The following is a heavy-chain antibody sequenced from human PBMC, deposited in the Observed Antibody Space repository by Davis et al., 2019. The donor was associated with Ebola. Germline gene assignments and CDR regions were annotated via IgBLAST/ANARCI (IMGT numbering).Heavy chain of an antibody. D-gene: IGHD4-17*01. Sequence: PGGSLRLSCAASGFTVSSNYMSWVRQAPGKGLEWVSVIYSGGSTYYADSVKGRFTISRDNSKNTLYLQMNSLRAEDTAVYYCARVIEEGDYGDYGPPDWGQGTLVTVSS. CDR3: ARVIEEGDYGDYGPPD. V-gene: IGHV3-53*01. CDR1: GFTVSSNY. J-gene: IGHJ4*02. CDR2: IYSGGST.